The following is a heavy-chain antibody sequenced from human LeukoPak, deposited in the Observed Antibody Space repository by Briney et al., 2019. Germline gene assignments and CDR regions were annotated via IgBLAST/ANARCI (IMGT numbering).Heavy chain of an antibody. CDR3: AREGSGYDY. D-gene: IGHD2-15*01. J-gene: IGHJ4*02. CDR2: ISGRGGST. Sequence: GGSLRLSCAASGFTFSTYAMSWVRQAPGKGLEWVSGISGRGGSTYYADSVKGRFTSSRDNLNNALYLQMNSLRAEDTAIYYCAREGSGYDYWGQGTLVTVSS. V-gene: IGHV3-23*01. CDR1: GFTFSTYA.